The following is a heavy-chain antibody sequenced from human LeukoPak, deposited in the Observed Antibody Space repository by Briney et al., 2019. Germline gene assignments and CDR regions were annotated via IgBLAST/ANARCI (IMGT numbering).Heavy chain of an antibody. J-gene: IGHJ4*02. CDR2: ISGSGCST. Sequence: GWSLRLSCAASGFTFSSYAMSWVRQAPGKGLEWVSAISGSGCSTYYADSVKGRFTISRDNSKNTLYLQMNSLRAEDTAVYYCTKDFFPSGANTFPPYYFDHWGQGALVTASS. V-gene: IGHV3-23*01. CDR1: GFTFSSYA. D-gene: IGHD4/OR15-4a*01. CDR3: TKDFFPSGANTFPPYYFDH.